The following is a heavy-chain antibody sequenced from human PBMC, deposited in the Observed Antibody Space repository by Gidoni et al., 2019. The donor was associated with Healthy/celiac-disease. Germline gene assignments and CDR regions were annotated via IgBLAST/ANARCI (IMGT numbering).Heavy chain of an antibody. Sequence: QVQLVQSGAEVKQPGSSVKASCKGSGGTFSSYALSWVRQAPGQGLEWMGRIIPIVGIANYAQKFQGRVTITADKSTSTAYMELGSLRSEDTAVYYCASGGGMVYAKNYYYGMDVWGQGTTVTVSS. CDR3: ASGGGMVYAKNYYYGMDV. J-gene: IGHJ6*02. CDR2: IIPIVGIA. CDR1: GGTFSSYA. V-gene: IGHV1-69*04. D-gene: IGHD2-8*01.